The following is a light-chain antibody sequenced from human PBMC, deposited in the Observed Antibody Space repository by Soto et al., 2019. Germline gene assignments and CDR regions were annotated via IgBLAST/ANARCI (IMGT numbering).Light chain of an antibody. Sequence: DIVMTQSPLSLPVTPGEPASISCRSSQSLLHSNGYNYLDWYLQKPGQSPQLLIYLGSNRASGVPGRFSGSGSGTDFTLKISRVEAEDVGVYYCMQALQTPDTFGQATKLEIK. CDR3: MQALQTPDT. CDR2: LGS. J-gene: IGKJ2*01. CDR1: QSLLHSNGYNY. V-gene: IGKV2-28*01.